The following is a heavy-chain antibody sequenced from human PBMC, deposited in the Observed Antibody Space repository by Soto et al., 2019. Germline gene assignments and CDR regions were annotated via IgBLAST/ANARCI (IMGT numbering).Heavy chain of an antibody. J-gene: IGHJ6*02. CDR1: GGTFSSYA. V-gene: IGHV1-69*13. CDR2: IIPIFGTA. D-gene: IGHD3-22*01. CDR3: VRPTYYYDSSGYYYGTRPDLENYYYGMDV. Sequence: AASVKVSCKASGGTFSSYAISWVRQAPGQGLEWMGGIIPIFGTANYAQKFQGRVTITADESTSTAYMELSSLRSEDTAVYYCVRPTYYYDSSGYYYGTRPDLENYYYGMDVWGQGTTVTVSS.